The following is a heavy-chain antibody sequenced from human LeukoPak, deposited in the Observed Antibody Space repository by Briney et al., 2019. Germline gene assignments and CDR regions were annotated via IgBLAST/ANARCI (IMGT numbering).Heavy chain of an antibody. CDR2: INHSGST. V-gene: IGHV4-34*01. D-gene: IGHD3-3*01. J-gene: IGHJ5*02. CDR3: ARDPGEYYDFWSGYQGWFDP. Sequence: SETLSLTCAVYGGSFSGYYWSWIRRPPGKGLEWIGEINHSGSTNYNPSLKSRVTISVDTSKNQFSLKLSSVTAADTAVYYCARDPGEYYDFWSGYQGWFDPWGQGTLVTVSS. CDR1: GGSFSGYY.